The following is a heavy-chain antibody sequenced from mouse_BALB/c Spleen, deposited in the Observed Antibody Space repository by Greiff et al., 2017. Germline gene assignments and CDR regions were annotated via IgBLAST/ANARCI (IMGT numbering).Heavy chain of an antibody. CDR3: ARQGLYYDYDENAMDY. D-gene: IGHD2-4*01. CDR2: ISNGGGST. CDR1: GFTFSSYT. V-gene: IGHV5-12-2*01. J-gene: IGHJ4*01. Sequence: EVKVVESGGGLVQPGGSLKLSCAASGFTFSSYTMSWVRQTPEKRLEWVAYISNGGGSTYYPDTVKGRFTISRDNAKNTLYLQMSSLKSEDTAMYYCARQGLYYDYDENAMDYWGQGTSVTVSS.